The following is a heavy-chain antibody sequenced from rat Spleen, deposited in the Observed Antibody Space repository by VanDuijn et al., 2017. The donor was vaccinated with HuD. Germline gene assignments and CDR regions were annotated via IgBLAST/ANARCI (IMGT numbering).Heavy chain of an antibody. V-gene: IGHV5S13*01. Sequence: EVQLVETGGGLVQPGRTLKLSCAASGFTFSNYGMAWVCQAPTKGLEWVASITNTGGSSYYPDSVKGRFTISRDTAQNTLYLQMNSPTSEDTATYYCARWGNSGNDWFAYWGQGSLVTVSS. D-gene: IGHD4-4*01. CDR2: ITNTGGSS. CDR3: ARWGNSGNDWFAY. CDR1: GFTFSNYG. J-gene: IGHJ3*01.